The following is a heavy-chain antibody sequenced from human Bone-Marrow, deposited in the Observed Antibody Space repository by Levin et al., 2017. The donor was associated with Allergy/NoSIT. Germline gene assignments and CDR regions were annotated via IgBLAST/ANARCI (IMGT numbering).Heavy chain of an antibody. CDR2: IYPGDSET. J-gene: IGHJ6*02. D-gene: IGHD5-18*01. CDR1: GYIFTSYW. V-gene: IGHV5-51*01. CDR3: ARRGYTYDSKFYAMDV. Sequence: KVSCKGSGYIFTSYWIAWVRQMPGKGLEWMGIIYPGDSETRYSPSFQGQVTISADKSISTAYLQWSSLKASDTAMYYCARRGYTYDSKFYAMDVWGQGTTVTVSS.